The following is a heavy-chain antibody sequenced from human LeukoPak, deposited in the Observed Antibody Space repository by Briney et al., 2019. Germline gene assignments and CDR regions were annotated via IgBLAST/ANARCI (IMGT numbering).Heavy chain of an antibody. J-gene: IGHJ4*02. D-gene: IGHD2-2*01. Sequence: PGGSLRLSCAASGFSFTSYAMSWVRQAPGKGLEWIGEINHSGSTNYNPSLKSRVTISVDTSKNQFSLKLSSVTAADTAVYYCARGRDIVVVPAAPFDYWGQGTLVTVSS. CDR2: INHSGST. V-gene: IGHV4-34*01. CDR3: ARGRDIVVVPAAPFDY. CDR1: GFSFTSYA.